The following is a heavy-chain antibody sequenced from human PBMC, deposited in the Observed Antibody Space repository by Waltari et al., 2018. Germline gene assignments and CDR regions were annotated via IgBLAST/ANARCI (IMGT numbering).Heavy chain of an antibody. CDR2: IYYSGST. Sequence: QLQLQESGPGLVKPSETLSLTCTVSGGSISSSSYYWGWIRQPPGTGLEWIGSIYYSGSTAYNPSLTSRVTISVDTSKNQCSLKLSSVTAADTAVYYCARAQISSNYASKVSYYYYMDVWGKGTTVTVSS. V-gene: IGHV4-39*07. J-gene: IGHJ6*03. D-gene: IGHD4-4*01. CDR1: GGSISSSSYY. CDR3: ARAQISSNYASKVSYYYYMDV.